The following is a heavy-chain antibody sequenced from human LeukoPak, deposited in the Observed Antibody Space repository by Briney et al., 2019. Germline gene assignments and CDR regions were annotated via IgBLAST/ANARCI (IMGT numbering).Heavy chain of an antibody. CDR2: ISWNSGSI. D-gene: IGHD6-19*01. V-gene: IGHV3-9*01. Sequence: GGSLRLSCAASGFTFDDYAMHWVRQAPGKGLEWVSGISWNSGSIGYADSVKGRFTISRDNAKNSLYLQMNSLRAEDTALYYCAKVRSSGWVDAFDIWGQGTMDTVSS. CDR3: AKVRSSGWVDAFDI. J-gene: IGHJ3*02. CDR1: GFTFDDYA.